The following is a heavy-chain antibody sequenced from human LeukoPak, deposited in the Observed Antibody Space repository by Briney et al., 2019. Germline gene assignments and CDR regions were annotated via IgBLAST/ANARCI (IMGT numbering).Heavy chain of an antibody. D-gene: IGHD6-19*01. Sequence: GGSLRLSCAASGFTFSSYAMSWVRQAPGKGLEWVSAISGSGGSTYYADAVKGRFTISRDNSKNTLHLQMNSLRAEDAALYYCAKDRYSSGWSQDYWGQGTLVTVSS. CDR1: GFTFSSYA. CDR2: ISGSGGST. J-gene: IGHJ4*02. CDR3: AKDRYSSGWSQDY. V-gene: IGHV3-23*01.